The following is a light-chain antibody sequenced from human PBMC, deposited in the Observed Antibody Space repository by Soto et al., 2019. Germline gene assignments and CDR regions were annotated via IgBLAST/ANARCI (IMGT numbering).Light chain of an antibody. V-gene: IGLV2-14*01. Sequence: QPVLSQPAYVSGSPGQSITISCTGTSSDVGGYKYVSWYQQHPGKAPKLMIFEVSNRPSGVSNRFSGSKSGDTASLTISGLQAEDEADYYCSSYTRSSIPVFGTGTKVTVL. J-gene: IGLJ1*01. CDR1: SSDVGGYKY. CDR3: SSYTRSSIPV. CDR2: EVS.